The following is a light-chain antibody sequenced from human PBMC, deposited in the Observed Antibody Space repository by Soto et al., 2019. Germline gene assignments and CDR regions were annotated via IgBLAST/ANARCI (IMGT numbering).Light chain of an antibody. CDR2: AAS. CDR3: QQYYSYLT. J-gene: IGKJ2*01. Sequence: DIQMTQSPSSLSASVGDRVTITFRASQSISSYLNWYQQKPGKAPKLLIYAASSLQSGVPSRFSGSGSGTEFTLTISSLQPDDFATYYCQQYYSYLTFGQGTKVDI. V-gene: IGKV1-39*01. CDR1: QSISSY.